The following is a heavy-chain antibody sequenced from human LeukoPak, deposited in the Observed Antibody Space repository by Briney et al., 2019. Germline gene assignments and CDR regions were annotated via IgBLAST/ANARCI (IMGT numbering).Heavy chain of an antibody. J-gene: IGHJ4*02. D-gene: IGHD6-13*01. CDR1: GFTFSSYA. CDR2: ISGSGGST. Sequence: PGGSLRLSCAASGFTFSSYAMSWVRQAPGKGLEWVSPISGSGGSTYYADSVKGRFTISRDNSKNTLYLQMNSLRAEDTAVYYCAKYSGYSSSWVLFDYWGQGTLVTVSS. V-gene: IGHV3-23*01. CDR3: AKYSGYSSSWVLFDY.